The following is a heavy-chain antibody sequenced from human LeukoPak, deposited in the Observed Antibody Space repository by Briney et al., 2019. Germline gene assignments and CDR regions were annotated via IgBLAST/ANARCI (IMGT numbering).Heavy chain of an antibody. CDR2: ISSSSSYI. CDR3: ARQLGYCSDGTCYFDH. Sequence: GGSLRLSCAASGFTFSSYSMNWVRQAPGKGLEWVSSISSSSSYIYYADSVKGRFTISRDNSKNTLYLQVNSLRAEDTAVYYCARQLGYCSDGTCYFDHWGQGTLVTVSS. J-gene: IGHJ4*02. CDR1: GFTFSSYS. V-gene: IGHV3-21*04. D-gene: IGHD2-15*01.